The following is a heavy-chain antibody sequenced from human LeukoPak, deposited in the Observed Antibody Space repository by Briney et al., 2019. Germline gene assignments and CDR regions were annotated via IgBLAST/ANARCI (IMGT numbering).Heavy chain of an antibody. D-gene: IGHD2-2*01. CDR1: GGTFSGYT. CDR3: ARGGVVPAARDPYYYYYYMDV. J-gene: IGHJ6*03. Sequence: ASVKVSCKASGGTFSGYTISWVRQAPGQGLEWMGRIIPILGIANYAQKFQGRVTITADKSTSTAYMELSSLRSEDTAVYYCARGGVVPAARDPYYYYYYMDVWGKGATVTVSS. V-gene: IGHV1-69*02. CDR2: IIPILGIA.